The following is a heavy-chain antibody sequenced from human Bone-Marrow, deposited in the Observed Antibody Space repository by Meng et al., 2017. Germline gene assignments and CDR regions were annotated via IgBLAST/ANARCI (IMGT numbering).Heavy chain of an antibody. D-gene: IGHD4-11*01. Sequence: QVQLRPWGEGLLKPSETLSLTCVVSGGSFSDYYWSWIRQPPGKGLEWIGEINHSGSTNYNPSLESRATISVDTSQNNLSLKLSSVTAADSAVYYCARGPTTMAHDFDYWGQGTLVTVSS. CDR1: GGSFSDYY. J-gene: IGHJ4*02. CDR3: ARGPTTMAHDFDY. V-gene: IGHV4-34*01. CDR2: INHSGST.